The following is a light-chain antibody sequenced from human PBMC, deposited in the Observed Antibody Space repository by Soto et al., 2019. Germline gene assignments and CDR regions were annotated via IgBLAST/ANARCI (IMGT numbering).Light chain of an antibody. CDR2: EVN. Sequence: QSALTQPASVSGSPGQSITISCTGTSSDVGGYNYVSWYQQHPGKAPKLMIYEVNNRPSEVSNRFSGSKSGNTASLTISGLQPEDEADYYCSSYTSRYTFVLGTGTKLTVL. V-gene: IGLV2-14*01. CDR3: SSYTSRYTFV. CDR1: SSDVGGYNY. J-gene: IGLJ1*01.